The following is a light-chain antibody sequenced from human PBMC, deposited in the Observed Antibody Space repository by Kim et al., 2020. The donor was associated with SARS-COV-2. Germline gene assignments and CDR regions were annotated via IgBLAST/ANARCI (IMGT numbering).Light chain of an antibody. CDR2: QDD. V-gene: IGLV6-57*03. Sequence: NFMLTQPHSMSESPGKAVTISCTRSCGTVASTSVQWHHRRPGRAPMIGFFFQDDKSPSGVPARFSGSFDNSSISAPLTLSGLQTGDNSDCYFQSSHSNSLLFGGGTQLTVL. CDR1: CGTVASTS. CDR3: QSSHSNSLL. J-gene: IGLJ3*02.